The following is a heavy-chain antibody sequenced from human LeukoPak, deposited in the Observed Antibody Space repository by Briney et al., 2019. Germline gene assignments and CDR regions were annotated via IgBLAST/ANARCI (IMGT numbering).Heavy chain of an antibody. V-gene: IGHV4-30-2*01. CDR2: IYHSGST. CDR1: GGSISSGGYY. CDR3: ARGQTNPLTEFDY. J-gene: IGHJ4*02. Sequence: SETLSLTCTVSGGSISSGGYYWSWIRQPPGKGLEWIGYIYHSGSTYYNPSLKSRVTISVDRSKNQFSLKLSSVTAADTAVYYCARGQTNPLTEFDYWGQGTLVTVSS. D-gene: IGHD1-14*01.